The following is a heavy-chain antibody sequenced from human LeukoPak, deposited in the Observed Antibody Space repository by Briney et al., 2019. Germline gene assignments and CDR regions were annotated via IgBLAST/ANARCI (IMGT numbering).Heavy chain of an antibody. Sequence: SETLSLTCTLSGRFISSSSDYWAWIRQPPGRGVLWIGRIYYCGSTYYNPSLKSRVTISVDTSKTQFSLKLSSVTAADTAVYYCARHPLGWEQPYYFDGWGQGVLITVSS. J-gene: IGHJ4*02. V-gene: IGHV4-39*01. CDR3: ARHPLGWEQPYYFDG. D-gene: IGHD1-26*01. CDR1: GRFISSSSDY. CDR2: IYYCGST.